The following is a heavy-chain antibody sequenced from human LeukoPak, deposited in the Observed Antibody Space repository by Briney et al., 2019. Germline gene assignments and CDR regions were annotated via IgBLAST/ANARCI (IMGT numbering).Heavy chain of an antibody. CDR1: GGTFNTYS. D-gene: IGHD1-1*01. CDR3: ARGPWSRFDY. J-gene: IGHJ4*02. V-gene: IGHV1-46*02. CDR2: INPSGGST. Sequence: ASVKVSCKASGGTFNTYSINWVRQAPGQGLEWMGIINPSGGSTSYAQKFQGRVTMTRDTSTSTVYMELSSLRSEDTAVYYCARGPWSRFDYWGQGTLVTVSS.